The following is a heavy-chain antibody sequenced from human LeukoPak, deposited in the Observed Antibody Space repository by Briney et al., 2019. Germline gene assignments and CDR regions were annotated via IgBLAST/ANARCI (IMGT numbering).Heavy chain of an antibody. CDR2: IKQDGGEK. Sequence: GGSLRLSCAGSGFTFSTYWMTWVRQVPGKGLEWVANIKQDGGEKHYADSVKGRFTISRDNAKNSLYLQMNSLRAEDTAVYYCARAGRSWYEDDAFDIWGQGTMVTVST. CDR3: ARAGRSWYEDDAFDI. J-gene: IGHJ3*02. D-gene: IGHD6-13*01. CDR1: GFTFSTYW. V-gene: IGHV3-7*01.